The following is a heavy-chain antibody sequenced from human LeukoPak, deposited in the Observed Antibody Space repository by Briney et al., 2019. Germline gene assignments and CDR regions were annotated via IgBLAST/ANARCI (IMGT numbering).Heavy chain of an antibody. CDR2: IIPILGIA. CDR3: ARDQDYGGYYYGMDV. Sequence: SVKVSCKASGGTFSSYAISWVRQAPGQGLEWMGRIIPILGIANYAQKFQGRVTITADKSTSTAYMELSSLRSEDTAVYYCARDQDYGGYYYGMDVWGQGTTVTVSS. V-gene: IGHV1-69*04. CDR1: GGTFSSYA. J-gene: IGHJ6*02. D-gene: IGHD4-23*01.